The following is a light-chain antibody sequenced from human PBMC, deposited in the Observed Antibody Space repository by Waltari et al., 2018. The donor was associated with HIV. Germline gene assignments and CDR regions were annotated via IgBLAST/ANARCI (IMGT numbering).Light chain of an antibody. CDR3: SSYTTSKTYV. J-gene: IGLJ1*01. CDR1: DTDIGAYDF. Sequence: QSALTQPASVSGSPGQSISISCSGTDTDIGAYDFVSWYQQHPGRPPKLIIFDATNRPSHLSGRFSASKFGTTASLTIAGLQDDDEADYFCSSYTTSKTYVFGSGTRVTVL. V-gene: IGLV2-14*03. CDR2: DAT.